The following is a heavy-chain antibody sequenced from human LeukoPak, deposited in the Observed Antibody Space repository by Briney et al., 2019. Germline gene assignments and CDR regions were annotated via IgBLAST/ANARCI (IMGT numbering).Heavy chain of an antibody. D-gene: IGHD3-10*01. CDR3: ARDSMVRGVIISNYYYYGMDV. CDR2: IIPIFGTA. J-gene: IGHJ6*04. Sequence: GASVKVSCKASGGTFSSYAISWVRQAPGQRLEWMGGIIPIFGTANYAQKFQGRVTITADESTSTAYMELSSLRSEDTAVYYCARDSMVRGVIISNYYYYGMDVWGKGTTVTVSS. V-gene: IGHV1-69*13. CDR1: GGTFSSYA.